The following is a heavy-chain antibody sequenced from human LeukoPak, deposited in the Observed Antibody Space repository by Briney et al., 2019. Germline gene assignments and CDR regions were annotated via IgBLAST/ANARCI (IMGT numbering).Heavy chain of an antibody. V-gene: IGHV3-23*01. D-gene: IGHD5-24*01. CDR3: AKPPYGRDVYNYFDY. J-gene: IGHJ4*02. CDR2: ISGSGGST. Sequence: GGSLGLSWAGSGFTFGIFAMSGVGKVPGKGRGGVSAISGSGGSTYYADSVKGRFTISRDNSKDTLYLQMNSLRVEDTAVYYCAKPPYGRDVYNYFDYWGQGTPVTVSS. CDR1: GFTFGIFA.